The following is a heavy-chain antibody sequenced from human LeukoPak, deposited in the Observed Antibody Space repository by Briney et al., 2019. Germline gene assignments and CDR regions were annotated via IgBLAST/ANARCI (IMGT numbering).Heavy chain of an antibody. CDR1: GFTFSSYW. CDR3: ARDTGYCTNGVCYDLFDY. D-gene: IGHD2-8*01. CDR2: INSDGSST. V-gene: IGHV3-74*01. J-gene: IGHJ4*02. Sequence: PGGSLRLSCAASGFTFSSYWMHWVRQAPGKGLVWVSRINSDGSSTSYADSVKGRFTISRDNAKNTLYLQMNSLRAEDTVVYYCARDTGYCTNGVCYDLFDYWGQGTLVTVSS.